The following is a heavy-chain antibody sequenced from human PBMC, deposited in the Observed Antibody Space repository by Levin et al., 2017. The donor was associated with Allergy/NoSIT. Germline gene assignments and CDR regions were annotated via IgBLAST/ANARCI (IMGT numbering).Heavy chain of an antibody. V-gene: IGHV1-18*01. CDR1: GYTFKNYG. Sequence: GASVKVSCKASGYTFKNYGISWVRQAPGQGLEWMGWISTHNGNTNYAQSFQGRVTMTTYTSTSTADMELRSLISDDTAVYYCARFVVTPVSYFYMDVWGKGTTVTVSS. CDR2: ISTHNGNT. J-gene: IGHJ6*03. CDR3: ARFVVTPVSYFYMDV. D-gene: IGHD2-2*01.